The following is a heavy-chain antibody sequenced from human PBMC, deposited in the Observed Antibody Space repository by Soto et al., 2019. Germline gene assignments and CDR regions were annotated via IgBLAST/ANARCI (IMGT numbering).Heavy chain of an antibody. CDR3: ARDAAVPGEADRFDY. CDR1: GDSVTSNVW. Sequence: QVQLQESGPGLVKPSGTLSLTCAVSGDSVTSNVWWSWVRQPPGKGLEWIGEAYHNGLTDYNPSLKTRVTMSVDTSKNECALKLPSLTAADTAIYYCARDAAVPGEADRFDYWGQGTLVTVSS. J-gene: IGHJ4*02. CDR2: AYHNGLT. V-gene: IGHV4-4*02. D-gene: IGHD6-19*01.